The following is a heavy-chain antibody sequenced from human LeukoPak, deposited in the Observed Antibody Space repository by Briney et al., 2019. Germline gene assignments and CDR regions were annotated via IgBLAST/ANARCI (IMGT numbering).Heavy chain of an antibody. Sequence: VASVKVSCKASGYTFSSYGITWVRQAPRQGLEWMGWISVYNGNTKSAQNLQGRVIMTTDTSTNTAHMELRSLRSDDTAVYYCARIASDGSGTNHYWGQGTQVIVSS. CDR3: ARIASDGSGTNHY. CDR2: ISVYNGNT. V-gene: IGHV1-18*01. D-gene: IGHD3-10*01. J-gene: IGHJ4*02. CDR1: GYTFSSYG.